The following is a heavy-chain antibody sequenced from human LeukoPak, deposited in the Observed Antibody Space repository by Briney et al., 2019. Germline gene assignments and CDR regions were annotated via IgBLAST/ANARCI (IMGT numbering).Heavy chain of an antibody. CDR2: IWYDGSNK. J-gene: IGHJ4*02. CDR3: ARGVYDSSGSYFDY. Sequence: GGSLRLSCAASGFSFSNSGMHWVRQAPGKGLEWVAVIWYDGSNKYYADSVKGRFTISRDNSKNTLYLQMNSLRAEDTAVYYCARGVYDSSGSYFDYWGQGTLVTVSS. V-gene: IGHV3-33*01. CDR1: GFSFSNSG. D-gene: IGHD3-22*01.